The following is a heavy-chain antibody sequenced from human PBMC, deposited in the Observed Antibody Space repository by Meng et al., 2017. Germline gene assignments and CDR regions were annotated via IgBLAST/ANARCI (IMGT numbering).Heavy chain of an antibody. CDR3: TTGAFHY. J-gene: IGHJ4*02. V-gene: IGHV3-15*01. Sequence: VELVGSGGGLVKLGGSLILFCAAFGFTFRNAWMGWVRQAPGKGLEWVGRIKSKTDGGTTDYAAPVKGRFTISRDDSKNTLYLQVNSLKTEDTAVYYCTTGAFHYWGQGTLVTVSS. CDR2: IKSKTDGGTT. CDR1: GFTFRNAW.